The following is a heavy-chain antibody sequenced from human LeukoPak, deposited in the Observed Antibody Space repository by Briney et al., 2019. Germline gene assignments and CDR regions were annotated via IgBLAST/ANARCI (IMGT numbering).Heavy chain of an antibody. CDR1: GGSISSGGYY. V-gene: IGHV4-31*03. Sequence: PSETLSLTCTVSGGSISSGGYYWSWIRQHPGKGLEWIGYIYYSGSTYYNPSLKSRVTISVDTSKNQFSLKLSSVTAADTAVYYCARAKYYYDSSGYYVNYYYYGMDVWGQGTTVTVSS. CDR3: ARAKYYYDSSGYYVNYYYYGMDV. J-gene: IGHJ6*02. D-gene: IGHD3-22*01. CDR2: IYYSGST.